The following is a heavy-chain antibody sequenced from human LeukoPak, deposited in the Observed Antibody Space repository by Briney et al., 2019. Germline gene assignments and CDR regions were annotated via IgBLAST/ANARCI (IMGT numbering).Heavy chain of an antibody. CDR3: ARATNLDTAMVAPFDY. V-gene: IGHV1-69*06. D-gene: IGHD5-18*01. J-gene: IGHJ4*02. Sequence: ASVKVSCKASGGTFSSYAISWVRQAPGQGLEWMGGIIPIFGTANYAQKFQGRVTITAGKSTSTAYKELSSLRSEDTAVYYCARATNLDTAMVAPFDYWGQGTLVTVSS. CDR2: IIPIFGTA. CDR1: GGTFSSYA.